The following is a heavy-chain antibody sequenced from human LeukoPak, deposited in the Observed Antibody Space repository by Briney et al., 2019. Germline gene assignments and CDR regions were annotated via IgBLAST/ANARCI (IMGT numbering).Heavy chain of an antibody. CDR3: ARDRGGYYYDSSGYCFDY. CDR2: ISSISSYI. Sequence: GGSLRLSCAASGFTFSSYSMNWVRQAPGKGLEWVSSISSISSYIYYADSVKGRFTISRDNAKNSLYLQMNSLRAEDTAVYYCARDRGGYYYDSSGYCFDYWGQGTLVTVSS. D-gene: IGHD3-22*01. V-gene: IGHV3-21*01. J-gene: IGHJ4*02. CDR1: GFTFSSYS.